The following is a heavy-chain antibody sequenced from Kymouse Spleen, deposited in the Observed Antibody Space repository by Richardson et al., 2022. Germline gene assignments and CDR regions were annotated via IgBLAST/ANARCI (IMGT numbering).Heavy chain of an antibody. CDR3: ARGGELGTIGSYYYYYGMDV. D-gene: IGHD7-27*02. V-gene: IGHV3-20*d01. CDR1: GFTFDDYG. CDR2: INWNGGST. J-gene: IGHJ6*02. Sequence: EVQLVESGGGVVRPGGSLRLSCAASGFTFDDYGMSWVRQAPGKGLEWVSGINWNGGSTGYADSVKGRFTISRDNAKNSLYLQMNSLRAEDTALYYCARGGELGTIGSYYYYYGMDVWGQGTTVTVSS.